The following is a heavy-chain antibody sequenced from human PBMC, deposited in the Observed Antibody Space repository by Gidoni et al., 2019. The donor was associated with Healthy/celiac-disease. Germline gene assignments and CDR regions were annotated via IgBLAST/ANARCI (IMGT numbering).Heavy chain of an antibody. Sequence: EVQLVASGGGLVQPGGSLKLSCAASGFTFSGSAMNWVRQASGKGLEWVGRIRSKANSYATAYAASVKGRFTISRDDSKNTAYLQMNSLKTEDTAVYYCTTTTILTVTNWGWYFDLWGRGTLVTVSS. CDR1: GFTFSGSA. CDR3: TTTTILTVTNWGWYFDL. J-gene: IGHJ2*01. D-gene: IGHD4-17*01. V-gene: IGHV3-73*02. CDR2: IRSKANSYAT.